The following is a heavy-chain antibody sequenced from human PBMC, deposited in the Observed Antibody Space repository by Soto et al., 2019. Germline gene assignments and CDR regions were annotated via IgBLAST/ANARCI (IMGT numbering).Heavy chain of an antibody. J-gene: IGHJ4*02. V-gene: IGHV4-30-2*01. CDR3: ASRLMITMVRGVIITRQYYFDY. D-gene: IGHD3-10*01. CDR1: GGSISSGGYS. CDR2: IYHSGST. Sequence: PSETLSLTCAVSGGSISSGGYSWSWIRQPPGKGLEWIGYIYHSGSTYYNPSLKSRVTISVDRSKNQFSLKLSSVTAADTAVYYCASRLMITMVRGVIITRQYYFDYWGQGTLVTVSS.